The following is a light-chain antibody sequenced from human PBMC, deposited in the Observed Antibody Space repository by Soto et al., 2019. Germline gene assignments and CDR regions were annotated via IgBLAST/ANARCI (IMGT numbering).Light chain of an antibody. V-gene: IGKV3-11*01. CDR2: DAS. Sequence: EIVLTQSPATLSLSPGERATLSCRASQSVSSYLAWYQQKPGQAPRLLIYDASHRATGIPARFSGSGSGPDFTLTISRPEPQDFAVYYCQKRSNWPLWAFGQGTKVDIK. CDR1: QSVSSY. J-gene: IGKJ1*01. CDR3: QKRSNWPLWA.